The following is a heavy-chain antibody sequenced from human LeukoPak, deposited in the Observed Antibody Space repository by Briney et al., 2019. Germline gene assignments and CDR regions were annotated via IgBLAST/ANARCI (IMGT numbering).Heavy chain of an antibody. CDR3: ARDGVVVAAIVSLDY. D-gene: IGHD2-15*01. V-gene: IGHV1-46*01. J-gene: IGHJ4*02. CDR2: INPSGGST. CDR1: GYIFTSYN. Sequence: ASVKVSCKASGYIFTSYNIYWVRQAPGQGLEWMGIINPSGGSTNYAQKFQGRVTMTRDTSTSTAYMELRSLRSDDTAVYYCARDGVVVAAIVSLDYWGQGTLVTVSS.